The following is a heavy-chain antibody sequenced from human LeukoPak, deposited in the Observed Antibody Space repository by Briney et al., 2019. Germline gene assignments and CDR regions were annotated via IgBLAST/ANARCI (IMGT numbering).Heavy chain of an antibody. CDR3: ARPHSSSSNSDPFDS. J-gene: IGHJ5*01. V-gene: IGHV3-74*01. CDR2: SNGDGSIT. D-gene: IGHD6-6*01. CDR1: GFSFSSYW. Sequence: PGGSLRLSCAASGFSFSSYWMNWVRQVPGKGLEWVSRSNGDGSITNYADSVKGRFTISRDNSKNTLYLQMNSLRAEDTAVYYCARPHSSSSNSDPFDSWGQGTLVTVSS.